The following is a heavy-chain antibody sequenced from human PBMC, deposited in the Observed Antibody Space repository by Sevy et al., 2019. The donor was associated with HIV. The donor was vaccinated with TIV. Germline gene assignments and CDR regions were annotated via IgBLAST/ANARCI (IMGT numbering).Heavy chain of an antibody. J-gene: IGHJ4*02. CDR2: IYFSGST. V-gene: IGHV4-39*01. Sequence: SETLSLTCTVSGGSIARSSYDWGWIRQSPGKGLEWIGSIYFSGSTSYATSLRCRITISVDTSKNQVSLKMRSVTATDTAFYYCARHGGLVDRGFDFWGQGALVTVSS. D-gene: IGHD3-10*01. CDR1: GGSIARSSYD. CDR3: ARHGGLVDRGFDF.